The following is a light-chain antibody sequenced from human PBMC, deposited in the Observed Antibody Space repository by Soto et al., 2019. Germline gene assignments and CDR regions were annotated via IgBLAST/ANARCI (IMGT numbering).Light chain of an antibody. Sequence: IVMTQSPATLYVSPGEVATLSCRASQGIGDTLAWYQQKPGQTPRLLIYDTSIRATGVPARFSGSRSGAEFTLTISSLQSEDFAVYYCQHYVILPLTFGGGTNVDIK. CDR1: QGIGDT. CDR2: DTS. CDR3: QHYVILPLT. V-gene: IGKV3-15*01. J-gene: IGKJ4*01.